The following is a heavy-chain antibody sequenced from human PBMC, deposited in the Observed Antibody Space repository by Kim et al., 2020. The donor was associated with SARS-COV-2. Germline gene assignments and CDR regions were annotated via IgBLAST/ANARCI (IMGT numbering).Heavy chain of an antibody. CDR3: ARSGVGLAVAGTQETIYWYFDL. CDR2: ISYDGSNK. CDR1: GFTFSSYG. J-gene: IGHJ2*01. Sequence: GGSLRLSCAASGFTFSSYGMHWVRQAPGKGLEWVAVISYDGSNKYYADSVKGRFTISRDNSKNTLYLQMNSLRAEDTAVYYCARSGVGLAVAGTQETIYWYFDLWGRGTLVTVSS. V-gene: IGHV3-33*05. D-gene: IGHD6-19*01.